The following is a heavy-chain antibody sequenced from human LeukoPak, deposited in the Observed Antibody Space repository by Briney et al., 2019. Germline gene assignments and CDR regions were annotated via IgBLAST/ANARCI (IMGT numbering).Heavy chain of an antibody. J-gene: IGHJ4*02. CDR1: GFTFTNYG. CDR2: IWYDGSNK. CDR3: AKRALAYYDILTDY. D-gene: IGHD3-9*01. Sequence: PGRSLRLSCAASGFTFTNYGMHWVRQVPGKGLEWVAVIWYDGSNKYYADSVKGRFTISRDNSKNTLYLQMNSLRAEDTAVYYCAKRALAYYDILTDYWGQGTLVTVSS. V-gene: IGHV3-33*06.